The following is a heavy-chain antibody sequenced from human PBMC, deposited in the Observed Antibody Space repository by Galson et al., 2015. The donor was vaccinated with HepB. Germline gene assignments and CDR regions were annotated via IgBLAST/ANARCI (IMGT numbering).Heavy chain of an antibody. J-gene: IGHJ4*02. CDR1: GYTFSDNA. CDR3: AREEGVAAADLDY. V-gene: IGHV1-18*01. Sequence: SVKVSCKASGYTFSDNAISWVRQAPGQGLEWMGWISGYSGDTKYAQKYQGRVTMTTDTSTSTAYMELRSLRSDDTAVYYCAREEGVAAADLDYWGQGTLVTVSS. D-gene: IGHD2-2*01. CDR2: ISGYSGDT.